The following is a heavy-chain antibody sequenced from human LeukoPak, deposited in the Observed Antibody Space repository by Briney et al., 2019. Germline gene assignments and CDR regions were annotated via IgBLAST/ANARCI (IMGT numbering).Heavy chain of an antibody. D-gene: IGHD2-15*01. J-gene: IGHJ6*02. CDR1: GFTFSSYA. CDR3: ARDIAPRYCSGGSCYWDYYYYGMDV. Sequence: GSLRLSCAASGFTFSSYAMHWVRQAPGKGLEWVAVISYDGSNKYYADSVKGRFTISRDNSKNTLYLQMNSLRAEDTAVYYCARDIAPRYCSGGSCYWDYYYYGMDVWGQGTTVTVSS. CDR2: ISYDGSNK. V-gene: IGHV3-30-3*01.